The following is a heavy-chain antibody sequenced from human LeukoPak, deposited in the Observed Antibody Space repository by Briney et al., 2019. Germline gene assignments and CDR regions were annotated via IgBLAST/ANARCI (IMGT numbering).Heavy chain of an antibody. D-gene: IGHD4-11*01. J-gene: IGHJ4*02. CDR2: ISGSGGST. Sequence: GGSLRLSCAASGFTFSSYAMSWVRQAPGKGLEWVSAISGSGGSTDYADSVKGRFTISSDNSKNTLYLQMNTLRAEDTAVYYGAREADYRGFDYWGQGTLVTVTS. V-gene: IGHV3-23*01. CDR3: AREADYRGFDY. CDR1: GFTFSSYA.